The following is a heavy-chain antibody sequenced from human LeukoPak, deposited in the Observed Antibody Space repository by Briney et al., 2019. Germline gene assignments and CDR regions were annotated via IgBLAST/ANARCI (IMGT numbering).Heavy chain of an antibody. CDR1: GGSISSYY. V-gene: IGHV4-59*01. D-gene: IGHD3-3*01. CDR3: ARNPHPYYDFWSGYPGAFDI. J-gene: IGHJ3*02. CDR2: IYYSGST. Sequence: PSETLSLTCTVSGGSISSYYWSWIRQPPGKGLEWIGYIYYSGSTNYNPSLKSRVTISVDTSKNQFSLKLSSVTAADTAVYYCARNPHPYYDFWSGYPGAFDIWGQGTMVTVSS.